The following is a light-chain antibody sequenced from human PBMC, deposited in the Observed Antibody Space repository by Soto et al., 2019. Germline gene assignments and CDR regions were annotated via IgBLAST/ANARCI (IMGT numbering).Light chain of an antibody. Sequence: EIVLTQSPGTLSVSPGERATLSCRASQSVNSYLAWYQQKPGLAPRLLIYDASSRATGIPARFSGSGSGTDFTLTISSLEPEDFAVYYCQHRSIWPVSFGQGTRLEIK. CDR3: QHRSIWPVS. CDR2: DAS. J-gene: IGKJ5*01. V-gene: IGKV3-11*01. CDR1: QSVNSY.